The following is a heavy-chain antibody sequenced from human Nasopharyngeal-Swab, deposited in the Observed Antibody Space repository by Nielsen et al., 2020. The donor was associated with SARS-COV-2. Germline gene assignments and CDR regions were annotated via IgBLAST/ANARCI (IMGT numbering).Heavy chain of an antibody. Sequence: GGSLRLSCAASGFTFSSYAMRWVRQAPGKGLEWVAAISGSGGSTYYADSVKGRFTISRDNSKNTLYLQMNSLRAEDTAVYYCIAAAGTGSFDYWGQGTLVTVSS. CDR3: IAAAGTGSFDY. CDR2: ISGSGGST. CDR1: GFTFSSYA. D-gene: IGHD6-13*01. V-gene: IGHV3-23*01. J-gene: IGHJ4*02.